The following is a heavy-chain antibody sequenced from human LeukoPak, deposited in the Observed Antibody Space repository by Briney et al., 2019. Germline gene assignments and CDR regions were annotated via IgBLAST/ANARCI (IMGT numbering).Heavy chain of an antibody. CDR1: GFTFSSYA. V-gene: IGHV3-30-3*01. J-gene: IGHJ4*02. Sequence: PGGSLRLSCAASGFTFSSYAMHWVRQAPGKGLEWVAVISYDGSNKYYADSVKGRFTISRDNSKNTLYLQMNSLRAEDTAVYYCARDLGSSSFIGYWGQGTLVTVSS. CDR2: ISYDGSNK. CDR3: ARDLGSSSFIGY. D-gene: IGHD6-13*01.